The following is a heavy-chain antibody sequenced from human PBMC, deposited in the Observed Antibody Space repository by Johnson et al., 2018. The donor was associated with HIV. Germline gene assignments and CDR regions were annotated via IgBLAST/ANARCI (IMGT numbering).Heavy chain of an antibody. V-gene: IGHV3-66*03. J-gene: IGHJ3*02. CDR2: IYSGGST. D-gene: IGHD2-8*01. Sequence: VQLVESGGGLIQPGGSLRLSCAASGFTVSSNYMSWVRQAPGTGLEWGSVIYSGGSTYYADSVTGRFTISRDNAKSSLYLQMNSLRAEDTAVYYCARDGVIPTGDAFDIWGQGTMVTVSS. CDR3: ARDGVIPTGDAFDI. CDR1: GFTVSSNY.